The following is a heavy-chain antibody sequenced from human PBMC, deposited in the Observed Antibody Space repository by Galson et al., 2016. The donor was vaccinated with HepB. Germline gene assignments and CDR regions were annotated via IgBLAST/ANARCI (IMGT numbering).Heavy chain of an antibody. CDR2: IKQDGSEK. CDR1: GFTFSTYY. Sequence: SLRLSCATSGFTFSTYYMPWVRQPPGKGLEWVAGIKQDGSEKYYVDSVKGRFTISRDNAKNTLYLQMNSLRAEDTAVYYCTRGLGYCSGGSCHSLDYWGQGVLVTVSS. D-gene: IGHD2-15*01. J-gene: IGHJ4*02. V-gene: IGHV3-7*02. CDR3: TRGLGYCSGGSCHSLDY.